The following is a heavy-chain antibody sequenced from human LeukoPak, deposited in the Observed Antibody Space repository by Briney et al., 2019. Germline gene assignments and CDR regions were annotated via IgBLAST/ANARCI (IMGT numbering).Heavy chain of an antibody. CDR2: ISWNSGSI. D-gene: IGHD2-2*01. Sequence: GGSLRLSCAASGFTFDDYAMHWVRQAPGKGLEWVSGISWNSGSIGYADSVKGRFTLSRDNAKNSLSLQMNSLGAEDTAVYYCARVGPALYYYYMDVWGKGTTVTVSS. CDR1: GFTFDDYA. V-gene: IGHV3-9*01. CDR3: ARVGPALYYYYMDV. J-gene: IGHJ6*03.